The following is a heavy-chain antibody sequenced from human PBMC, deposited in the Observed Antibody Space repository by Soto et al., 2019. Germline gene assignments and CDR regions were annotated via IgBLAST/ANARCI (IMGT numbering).Heavy chain of an antibody. CDR2: IYYSGST. V-gene: IGHV4-31*03. CDR1: GGSISSGGYY. J-gene: IGHJ3*02. D-gene: IGHD3-16*02. CDR3: ARGSFCELSFLAFDI. Sequence: SETLSLTCTVSGGSISSGGYYWSWIRQHPGKGLEWIGYIYYSGSTYYNPSLKSRVTISVDTSKNQFSLKLSSVTAADTAVYYCARGSFCELSFLAFDILCQGTMVTVSS.